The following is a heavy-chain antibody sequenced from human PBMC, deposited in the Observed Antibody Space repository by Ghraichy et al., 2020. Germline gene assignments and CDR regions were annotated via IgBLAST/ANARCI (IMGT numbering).Heavy chain of an antibody. CDR2: IWYDGSNK. V-gene: IGHV3-33*01. D-gene: IGHD1-1*01. CDR3: ARARSDVHPRAYYYYYMDV. Sequence: GESLNISCAASGFTFSSYGMHWVRQAPGKGLEWVAVIWYDGSNKYYADSVKGRFTISRDNSKNTLYLQMNSLRAEDTAVYYCARARSDVHPRAYYYYYMDVWGKGTTVTVSS. J-gene: IGHJ6*03. CDR1: GFTFSSYG.